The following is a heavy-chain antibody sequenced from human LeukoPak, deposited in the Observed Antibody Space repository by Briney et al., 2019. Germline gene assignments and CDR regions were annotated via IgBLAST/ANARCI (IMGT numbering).Heavy chain of an antibody. Sequence: GGSLRLSCAASGFTFSSYAMSWVRQAPGKGLEWVSVIYSGGSTYYADSVKGRFTISRDNSKNTLYLQTNSLRAEDTAVYYCARGSSSWYRDAFDIWGQGTMVTVSS. CDR2: IYSGGST. J-gene: IGHJ3*02. V-gene: IGHV3-66*01. CDR1: GFTFSSYA. CDR3: ARGSSSWYRDAFDI. D-gene: IGHD6-13*01.